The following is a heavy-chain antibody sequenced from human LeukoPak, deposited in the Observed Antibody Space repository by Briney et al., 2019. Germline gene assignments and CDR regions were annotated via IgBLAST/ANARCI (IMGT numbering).Heavy chain of an antibody. CDR2: INPSGGST. Sequence: ASVKVSCKASGYTFTSYYMHWVRQAPGQGLEWMGLINPSGGSTKYAQKFHGRFTMTYDTTTSTVYMEVSSLTSEDTAVDYCAREGTYDSSGYYIDYWGQGTLVTVSS. V-gene: IGHV1-46*01. CDR3: AREGTYDSSGYYIDY. J-gene: IGHJ4*02. CDR1: GYTFTSYY. D-gene: IGHD3-22*01.